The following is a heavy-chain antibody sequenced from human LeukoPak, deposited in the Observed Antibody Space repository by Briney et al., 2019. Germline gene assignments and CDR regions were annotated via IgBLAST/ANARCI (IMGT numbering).Heavy chain of an antibody. D-gene: IGHD4-17*01. CDR3: AKDKDYGVLGWFDP. Sequence: PGASLRLSCAASGFNFSSYAMSWVRQAPGKGLGWVSAISGSGGSTYYADSVKGRFTISRDNSKNTLYLQMNSLRAEDTAVYYCAKDKDYGVLGWFDPWGQGTLVTVSS. CDR2: ISGSGGST. V-gene: IGHV3-23*01. J-gene: IGHJ5*02. CDR1: GFNFSSYA.